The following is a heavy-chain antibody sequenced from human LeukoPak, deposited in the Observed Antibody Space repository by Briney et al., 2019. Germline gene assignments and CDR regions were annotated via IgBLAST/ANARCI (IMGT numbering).Heavy chain of an antibody. J-gene: IGHJ3*02. CDR1: GFTFSSYA. D-gene: IGHD6-19*01. CDR3: AREVAVAISGAFDI. CDR2: ITSSSSYI. V-gene: IGHV3-21*01. Sequence: GGSLRLSCAASGFTFSSYAMSWVRQAPGKGLEWVSSITSSSSYIYYADSVKGRFTISRDNAKNSLYLQMNSLRAEDTAVYYCAREVAVAISGAFDIWGQGTMVTVSS.